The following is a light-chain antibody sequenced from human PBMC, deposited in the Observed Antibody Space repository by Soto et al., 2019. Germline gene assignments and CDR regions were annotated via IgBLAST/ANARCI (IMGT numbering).Light chain of an antibody. J-gene: IGKJ1*01. CDR2: GAS. Sequence: EIVMTQSPATLSVSPGERATLSCRASQSVSSNLAWYQQKPGQAPRLLIYGASTRATGIPASFSGSGSGTAFTLTISSLQSEGFAVYYCQQYNNWPWTFGQGTKVEIK. V-gene: IGKV3-15*01. CDR1: QSVSSN. CDR3: QQYNNWPWT.